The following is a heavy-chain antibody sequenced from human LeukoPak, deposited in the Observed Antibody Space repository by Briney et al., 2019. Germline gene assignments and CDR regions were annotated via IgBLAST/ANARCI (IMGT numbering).Heavy chain of an antibody. D-gene: IGHD3-10*01. J-gene: IGHJ6*03. CDR2: IYSSGST. CDR3: ARGGVNAALDV. V-gene: IGHV4-59*12. Sequence: PSEALSLTCTVSGASISSSYWSWIRQSPGKGLEWIGYIYSSGSTRHNPALKRRVTMSPDTSKNQLSLTLRSVNTADTAIYYCARGGVNAALDVWGNGTTVTVSS. CDR1: GASISSSY.